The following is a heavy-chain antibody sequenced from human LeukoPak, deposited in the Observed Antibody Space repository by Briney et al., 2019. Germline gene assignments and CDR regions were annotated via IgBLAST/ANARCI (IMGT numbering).Heavy chain of an antibody. CDR1: GDSISSSSSY. CDR2: INHSGST. J-gene: IGHJ5*02. Sequence: PSETLSLTCTVSGDSISSSSSYWGWIRQPPGKGLEWIGEINHSGSTNYNPSLKSRVTISVDTSKNQFSLKLSSVTAADTAVYYCARDRDSSGWYLYNWFDPWGQGTLVTVSS. CDR3: ARDRDSSGWYLYNWFDP. V-gene: IGHV4-39*07. D-gene: IGHD6-19*01.